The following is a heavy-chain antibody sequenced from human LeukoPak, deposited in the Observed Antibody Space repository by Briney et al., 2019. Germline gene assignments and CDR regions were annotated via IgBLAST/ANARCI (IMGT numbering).Heavy chain of an antibody. V-gene: IGHV3-48*04. D-gene: IGHD3-9*01. Sequence: GGSLRLSCAASGFTFSSYWMHWVRQAPGKGLVWVSYITDSGSTIHYADSVDGRFTISRDNAKNSLYLQMNSLRAEDSAVYYCARSIGLTGGGVDVWGRGTTVTVSS. CDR2: ITDSGSTI. CDR1: GFTFSSYW. J-gene: IGHJ6*02. CDR3: ARSIGLTGGGVDV.